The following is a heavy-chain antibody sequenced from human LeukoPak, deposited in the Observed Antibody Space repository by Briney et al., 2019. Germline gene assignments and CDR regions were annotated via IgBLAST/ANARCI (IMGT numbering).Heavy chain of an antibody. CDR1: GGSISSSSYY. Sequence: SETLSLTCTVSGGSISSSSYYWGWIRQPPGKGLEWIGSIYYSGSTYYNPSLKSRVTISVDTSKNQFSLKLSSVTAADTAVYYCARVWEYSSSSGSDYYYYYYMDVWGKGTTVTVSS. CDR3: ARVWEYSSSSGSDYYYYYYMDV. J-gene: IGHJ6*03. V-gene: IGHV4-39*07. CDR2: IYYSGST. D-gene: IGHD6-6*01.